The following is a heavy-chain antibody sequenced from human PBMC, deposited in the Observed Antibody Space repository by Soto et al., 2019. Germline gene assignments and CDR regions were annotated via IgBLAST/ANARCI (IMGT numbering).Heavy chain of an antibody. CDR3: ARENLSRSGYWFDP. CDR2: IYYSGTT. D-gene: IGHD6-6*01. J-gene: IGHJ5*02. CDR1: GGSINRGDYY. Sequence: PSETLSLTCSVSGGSINRGDYYWSWIRQHPGKGPEWIGSIYYSGTTYYNPSLKSRLTISLDTSRNQFSLRVTSVSAADTALFYCARENLSRSGYWFDPRGKGTLVTVSS. V-gene: IGHV4-31*03.